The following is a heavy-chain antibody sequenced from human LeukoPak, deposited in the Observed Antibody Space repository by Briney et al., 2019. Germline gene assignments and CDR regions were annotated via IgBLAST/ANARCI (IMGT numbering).Heavy chain of an antibody. V-gene: IGHV1-18*01. CDR3: ARDNGILWFGELFYRSGNAFDT. CDR2: ISAYNGNT. Sequence: ASVKVSCKASGYTFTSYGISWVRQAPGQGLEWMGWISAYNGNTNYAQKLQGRVTMTTDTSTSTAYMELRSLRSDDTAVYYCARDNGILWFGELFYRSGNAFDTWGQGTMVTVSS. J-gene: IGHJ3*02. D-gene: IGHD3-10*01. CDR1: GYTFTSYG.